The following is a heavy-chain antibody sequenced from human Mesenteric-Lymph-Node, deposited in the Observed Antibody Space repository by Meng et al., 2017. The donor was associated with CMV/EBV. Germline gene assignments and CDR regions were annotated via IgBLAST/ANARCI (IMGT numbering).Heavy chain of an antibody. V-gene: IGHV3-7*03. D-gene: IGHD6-13*01. CDR1: GFTFSSYW. CDR2: IKQDGSEK. CDR3: ARDRWIAAAGNYYYYGMDV. J-gene: IGHJ6*02. Sequence: GESLKISCAASGFTFSSYWMSWVRQAPGKGLEWVANIKQDGSEKYYVDSVKGRFTISRDNAKNSLYLQMNSLRAEDTALYYCARDRWIAAAGNYYYYGMDVWGQGTTVTVSS.